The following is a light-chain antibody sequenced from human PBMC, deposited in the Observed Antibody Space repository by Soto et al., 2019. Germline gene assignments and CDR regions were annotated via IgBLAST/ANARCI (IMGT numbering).Light chain of an antibody. CDR2: AAS. CDR3: QQGRIFPFT. V-gene: IGKV1D-12*01. J-gene: IGKJ5*01. Sequence: DIQMTQSPSSVSASLGDRVTITCRASQGISSWLAWYQLKAGQAPKLLIYAASGLQSGVPSRFSGSGSGTDFTLTISSLQPEDIATYYCQQGRIFPFTFGQGTRLEIK. CDR1: QGISSW.